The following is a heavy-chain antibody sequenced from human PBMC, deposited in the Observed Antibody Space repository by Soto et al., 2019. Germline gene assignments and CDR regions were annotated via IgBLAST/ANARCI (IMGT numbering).Heavy chain of an antibody. Sequence: SETLSLTCAVSSGSISSSNWWSWVRQPPGKGLEWIGEIYHSGSTNYNPSLKSRVTISVDKSKNQFSLKLSSVTAADKAVYYCARTIGYCSSKSCYEGHYYYYYYMDVCGKVTTVTVSS. D-gene: IGHD2-2*01. CDR2: IYHSGST. V-gene: IGHV4-4*02. CDR1: SGSISSSNW. J-gene: IGHJ6*03. CDR3: ARTIGYCSSKSCYEGHYYYYYYMDV.